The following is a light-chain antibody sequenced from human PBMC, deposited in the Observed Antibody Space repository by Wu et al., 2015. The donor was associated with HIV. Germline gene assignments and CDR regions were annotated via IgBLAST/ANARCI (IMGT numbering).Light chain of an antibody. Sequence: EVLMTQSPATLSVSPGERATLSCRASQSIRSNLAWYQQRPGQAPRLLIYGASTRAAGIPARFSGSGSGTEFTLTISSLQSEDFAVYYCQQHHDLYSFGQGTKLEIK. J-gene: IGKJ2*03. CDR2: GAS. CDR1: QSIRSN. CDR3: QQHHDLYS. V-gene: IGKV3-15*01.